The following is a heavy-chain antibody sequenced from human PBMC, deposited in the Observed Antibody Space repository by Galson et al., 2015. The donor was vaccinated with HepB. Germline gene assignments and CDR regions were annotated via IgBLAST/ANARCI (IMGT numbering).Heavy chain of an antibody. CDR2: ISYDGGNK. Sequence: SLRLSCASSGFMFSTYGMHWVRQAPGKGLEWVAVISYDGGNKYYGDSVKGRFTISRDNAQNTLHLQMNSLRGEDTGVYYCAKEWMRSGSYIQSFYHYGMPVWGQGTTVTVSS. V-gene: IGHV3-30*18. J-gene: IGHJ6*02. CDR1: GFMFSTYG. CDR3: AKEWMRSGSYIQSFYHYGMPV. D-gene: IGHD1-26*01.